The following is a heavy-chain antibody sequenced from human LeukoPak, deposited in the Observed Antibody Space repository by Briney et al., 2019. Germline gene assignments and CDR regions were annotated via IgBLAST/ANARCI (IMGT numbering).Heavy chain of an antibody. V-gene: IGHV4-30-2*06. CDR1: GYAITSGGFS. J-gene: IGHJ5*01. Sequence: SETLSLTCTVSGYAITSGGFSRNWIRQSPGKGLEWIGCIYDRGPAYYNPSLKSRFTISVDRPKNQFFLNVTSLTAADTAVYFCARSRQASGLFNSWGQGTPVVVSS. CDR2: IYDRGPA. CDR3: ARSRQASGLFNS. D-gene: IGHD3-10*01.